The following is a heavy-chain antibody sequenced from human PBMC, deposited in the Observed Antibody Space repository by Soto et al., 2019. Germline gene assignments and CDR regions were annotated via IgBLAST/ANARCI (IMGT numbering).Heavy chain of an antibody. CDR1: GFTFSSYG. J-gene: IGHJ6*02. Sequence: GGSLRLSCAASGFTFSSYGMHWVRQAPGKGLEWVAVISYDGSNKYYADSVKGRFTISRDNSKNTLYLQMNSLRAEDTAVYYCAKGWGPTIVGGPTGMDVWGQGTTVTVSS. D-gene: IGHD3-3*01. CDR2: ISYDGSNK. V-gene: IGHV3-30*18. CDR3: AKGWGPTIVGGPTGMDV.